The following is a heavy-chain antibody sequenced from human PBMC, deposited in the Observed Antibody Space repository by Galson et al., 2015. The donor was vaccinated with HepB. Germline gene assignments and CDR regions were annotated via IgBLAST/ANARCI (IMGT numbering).Heavy chain of an antibody. D-gene: IGHD2-2*01. Sequence: SLRLSCAASGFTFSSYAMSWVRQAPGKGLEWVSAISGSGGSTYYADSVKGRFTISRDNSKNTLYLQMNSLRAEDTAVYYCAKVGASSTSCYGWRCWYFDLWGRGTLVTVSS. J-gene: IGHJ2*01. CDR1: GFTFSSYA. CDR2: ISGSGGST. V-gene: IGHV3-23*01. CDR3: AKVGASSTSCYGWRCWYFDL.